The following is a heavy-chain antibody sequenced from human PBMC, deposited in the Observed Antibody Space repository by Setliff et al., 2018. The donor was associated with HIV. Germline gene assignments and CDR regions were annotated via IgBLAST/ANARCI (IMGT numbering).Heavy chain of an antibody. V-gene: IGHV4-30-4*08. CDR2: IHYKGNI. Sequence: SETLSLTCTVSGDSIISGDYYWSWIRQSPGKCLEWIGHIHYKGNIDYNASLKSRLAISSDTSKNQFSLNLSSVIAADTAIYFCARFTVVVFGAGEPSWFDPWGQGILVTVSS. J-gene: IGHJ5*02. CDR1: GDSIISGDYY. CDR3: ARFTVVVFGAGEPSWFDP. D-gene: IGHD2-15*01.